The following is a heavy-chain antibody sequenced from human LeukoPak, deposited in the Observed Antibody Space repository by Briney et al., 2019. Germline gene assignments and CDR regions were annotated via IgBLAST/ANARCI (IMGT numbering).Heavy chain of an antibody. Sequence: SVKVSCKASGGTFSSYAISWVRQAPGQGLEWMGGISPIFGTASYAQKFQGRVTITADESTSTAYMELSSLRSEDTAVYYCASLSTLIGYMDVWGKGTTVTVSS. CDR1: GGTFSSYA. D-gene: IGHD5/OR15-5a*01. CDR3: ASLSTLIGYMDV. V-gene: IGHV1-69*13. J-gene: IGHJ6*03. CDR2: ISPIFGTA.